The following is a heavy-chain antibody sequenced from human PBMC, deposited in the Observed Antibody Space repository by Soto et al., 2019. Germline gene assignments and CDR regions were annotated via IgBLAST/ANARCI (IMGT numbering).Heavy chain of an antibody. V-gene: IGHV1-2*02. CDR2: MNFNGGDT. Sequence: QVQLVQSGAEVKKPGASVKVSCKTAGSTFRGYYVHWVRQAPGQGLAWVGLMNFNGGDTMSAQTFKGGVAMTRDTSISTAYLEWYRLTLDDAAMYYCARRLWPGALEVWGQGSMVTVSS. J-gene: IGHJ3*01. CDR1: GSTFRGYY. D-gene: IGHD3-16*01. CDR3: ARRLWPGALEV.